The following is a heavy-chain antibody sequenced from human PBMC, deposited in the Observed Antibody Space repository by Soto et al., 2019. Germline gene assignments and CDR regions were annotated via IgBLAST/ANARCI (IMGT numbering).Heavy chain of an antibody. V-gene: IGHV3-30*03. J-gene: IGHJ3*02. CDR3: AARVVVAATMRPDDAFDI. CDR2: ISYDGSNK. CDR1: GFTFSSYG. Sequence: QVQLVESGGGVVQPGRSLRLSCAASGFTFSSYGMHWVRQAPGKGLEWVAVISYDGSNKYYADSVKGRFTISRDNSKNTLYLQMNSRRAEDTAVYYCAARVVVAATMRPDDAFDIWGQGTMITVSS. D-gene: IGHD2-15*01.